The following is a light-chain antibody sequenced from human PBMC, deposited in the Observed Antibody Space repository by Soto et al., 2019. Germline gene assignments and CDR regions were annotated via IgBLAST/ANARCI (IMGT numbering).Light chain of an antibody. CDR3: HQYNSYWT. CDR2: DAS. CDR1: QSISSW. Sequence: DIQMTQSPSTLSASVGDRVTITCRASQSISSWLAWYQQKPGKAPKLLIYDASSLESGVPSRFSGSGSGTDFTLTISSLQPDDFATYYCHQYNSYWTFGQGTKVDI. V-gene: IGKV1-5*01. J-gene: IGKJ1*01.